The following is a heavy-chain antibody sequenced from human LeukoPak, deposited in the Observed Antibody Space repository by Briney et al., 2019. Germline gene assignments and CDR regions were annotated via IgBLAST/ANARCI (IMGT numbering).Heavy chain of an antibody. D-gene: IGHD3-16*02. J-gene: IGHJ4*02. CDR2: INPNSGGT. V-gene: IGHV1-2*02. Sequence: EASVKVSCKASRYTFTGYYMHWVRQAHGQGLEWMGWINPNSGGTNYAQKFQGRVTMTRDTSISTAYMELSRLRSDDTAVYYCARTHFYVWGSYRYGRYFDYWGQGTLVTVSS. CDR3: ARTHFYVWGSYRYGRYFDY. CDR1: RYTFTGYY.